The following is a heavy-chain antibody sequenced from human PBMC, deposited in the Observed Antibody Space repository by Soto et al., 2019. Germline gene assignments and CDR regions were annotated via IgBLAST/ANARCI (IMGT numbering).Heavy chain of an antibody. CDR1: GFTFSSYA. Sequence: GGSLRLSCAASGFTFSSYATSWVRPAPGKGLEWVSGIVGSAGSTYYADSVKGRFTISRDNSKNTLYLQMNSLRAEDTAIYYCAKTRTTNWESHYFDYWGQGALVTVSS. CDR3: AKTRTTNWESHYFDY. V-gene: IGHV3-23*01. D-gene: IGHD7-27*01. J-gene: IGHJ4*02. CDR2: IVGSAGST.